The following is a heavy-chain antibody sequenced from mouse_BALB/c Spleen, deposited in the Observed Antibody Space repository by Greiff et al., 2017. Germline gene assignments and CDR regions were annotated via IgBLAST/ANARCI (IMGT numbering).Heavy chain of an antibody. J-gene: IGHJ4*01. Sequence: EVQLQQSGPGLVKPSQSLSLTCSVTGYSITSGYYWNWIRQFPGNKLEWMGYISYDGSNNYNPSLKNRISITRDTSKNQFFLKLNSVTTEDTATYYCASGGLRRDYAMDYWGQGTSVTVSS. D-gene: IGHD2-4*01. CDR2: ISYDGSN. V-gene: IGHV3-6*02. CDR3: ASGGLRRDYAMDY. CDR1: GYSITSGYY.